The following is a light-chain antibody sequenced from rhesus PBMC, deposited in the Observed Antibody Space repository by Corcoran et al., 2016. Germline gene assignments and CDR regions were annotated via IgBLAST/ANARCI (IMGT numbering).Light chain of an antibody. J-gene: IGKJ4*01. CDR3: QQHENSPLT. CDR2: RAS. V-gene: IGKV1-69*01. Sequence: DIQMTQSPSSLSASVGDRVTITCRASQGISHWLAWYQQNPGKAPKLLIYRASNVETGVPSRFSGSGAGTDFTLTSSSLQPEDIATYYCQQHENSPLTFGGGTKVEIK. CDR1: QGISHW.